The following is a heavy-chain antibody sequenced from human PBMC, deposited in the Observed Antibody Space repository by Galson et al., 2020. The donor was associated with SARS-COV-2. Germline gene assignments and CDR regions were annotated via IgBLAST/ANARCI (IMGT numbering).Heavy chain of an antibody. CDR1: GITFSSYA. CDR3: AKGERIMITCGGVIVSQAFDY. J-gene: IGHJ4*02. CDR2: ISGSGGRT. D-gene: IGHD3-16*02. V-gene: IGHV3-23*01. Sequence: GSMRLSCAASGITFSSYAMSWVRQAPGKGLEWVSAISGSGGRTYSADSEKGRFTISRDNTKNTLYLQMNSLRAEDTAVYYWAKGERIMITCGGVIVSQAFDYWGQGTLVTVSS.